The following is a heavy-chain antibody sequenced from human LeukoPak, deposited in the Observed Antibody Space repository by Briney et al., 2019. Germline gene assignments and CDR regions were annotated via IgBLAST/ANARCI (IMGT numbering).Heavy chain of an antibody. CDR1: GFTFSSYG. D-gene: IGHD2-2*01. V-gene: IGHV3-NL1*01. J-gene: IGHJ4*02. CDR3: ARVLGDIVVVPAATVDY. CDR2: IYSGGST. Sequence: GGSLRLSCAASGFTFSSYGMHWVRQAPGKGLEWVSVIYSGGSTYYADSVKGRFTISRDNAKNSLYLQMNSLRAEDTAVYYCARVLGDIVVVPAATVDYWGQGTLVTVSS.